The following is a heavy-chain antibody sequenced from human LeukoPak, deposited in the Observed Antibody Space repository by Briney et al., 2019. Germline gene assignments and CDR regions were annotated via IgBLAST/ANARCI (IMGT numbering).Heavy chain of an antibody. D-gene: IGHD3-22*01. V-gene: IGHV3-11*01. CDR2: ISSIATNI. CDR1: GFTFSNYY. J-gene: IGHJ1*01. CDR3: ARVDFYYDSNGYVGEYFYH. Sequence: GGSLRLSWAASGFTFSNYYMSWIRRAPGKGLEWTSYISSIATNIQYADSVKGRFTISRDNAKNSLYLQMNSLRAEDTAVYYCARVDFYYDSNGYVGEYFYHWGQGTLVTVSS.